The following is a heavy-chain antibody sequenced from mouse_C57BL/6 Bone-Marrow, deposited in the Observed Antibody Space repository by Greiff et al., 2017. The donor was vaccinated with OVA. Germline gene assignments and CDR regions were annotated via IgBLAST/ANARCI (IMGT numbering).Heavy chain of an antibody. CDR3: ARHILTGPCAY. V-gene: IGHV5-6*01. Sequence: EVKLQESGGDLVKPGGSLKLSCAASGFTFSSYGMSWVRQTPDKRLEWVATISSGGSYTYYPDSVKGRFTISRDNAKNTLYLQMSSLKSEDTAMYYCARHILTGPCAYWGQGTRVTVSA. J-gene: IGHJ3*01. D-gene: IGHD4-1*01. CDR2: ISSGGSYT. CDR1: GFTFSSYG.